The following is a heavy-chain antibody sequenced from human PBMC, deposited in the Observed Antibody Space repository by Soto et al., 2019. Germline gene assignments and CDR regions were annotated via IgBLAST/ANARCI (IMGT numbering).Heavy chain of an antibody. V-gene: IGHV1-46*01. J-gene: IGHJ6*02. D-gene: IGHD3-3*01. CDR1: GYTFTSYY. CDR2: INPSGGST. CDR3: AREIPYYDFWSGYYDFYYYYGMDV. Sequence: ASVKVSCKASGYTFTSYYMHWVRQAPGQGLERMGIINPSGGSTSYAQKFQGRVTMTRDTSTSTVYMELSSLRSEDTAVYYCAREIPYYDFWSGYYDFYYYYGMDVWGQGTTVTVSS.